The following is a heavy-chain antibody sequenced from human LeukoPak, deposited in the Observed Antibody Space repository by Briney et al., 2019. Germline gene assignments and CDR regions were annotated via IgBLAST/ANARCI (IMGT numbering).Heavy chain of an antibody. CDR2: INSDGGTT. CDR1: GFTFGTYW. V-gene: IGHV3-74*01. CDR3: ATDSYVSGSYYRLFY. J-gene: IGHJ4*02. Sequence: GGSLRLSCGASGFTFGTYWMHWVRQAPGKGLVWVSGINSDGGTTTYADSVEGRFTISRDNAKNTLYLQMNNLRAEDTAIYYCATDSYVSGSYYRLFYWGQGTLVTVSS. D-gene: IGHD3-10*01.